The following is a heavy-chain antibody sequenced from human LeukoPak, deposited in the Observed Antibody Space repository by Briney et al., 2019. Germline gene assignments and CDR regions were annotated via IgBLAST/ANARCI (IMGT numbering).Heavy chain of an antibody. Sequence: PGGSLRLSCAASGFTFSSYWMRWVRQAPGRGLVWVSRVNSDESSTTYADSVKGRFTISRDNAKNTLYLQMNSLRAEDTAVYYCARDRTGYYDSSLDYWGQGSLVTVSS. D-gene: IGHD3-22*01. CDR3: ARDRTGYYDSSLDY. CDR2: VNSDESST. CDR1: GFTFSSYW. V-gene: IGHV3-74*01. J-gene: IGHJ4*02.